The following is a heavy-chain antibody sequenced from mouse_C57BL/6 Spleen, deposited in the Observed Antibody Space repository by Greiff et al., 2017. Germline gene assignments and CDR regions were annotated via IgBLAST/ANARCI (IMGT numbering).Heavy chain of an antibody. CDR2: IYPGDGDT. V-gene: IGHV1-80*01. CDR1: GYAFSSYW. J-gene: IGHJ4*01. Sequence: VKLQQSGAELVKPGASVKISCKASGYAFSSYWMNWVKQRPGKGLEWIGQIYPGDGDTNYNGKFKGKATLTADKSSSTAYMQLSSLTSEDSAVYFCARRNYGNYGAMDYWGQGTSVTVSS. CDR3: ARRNYGNYGAMDY. D-gene: IGHD2-1*01.